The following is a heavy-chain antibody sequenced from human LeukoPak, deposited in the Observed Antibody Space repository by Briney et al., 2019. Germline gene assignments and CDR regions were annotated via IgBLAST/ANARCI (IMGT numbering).Heavy chain of an antibody. CDR2: ISGDHAGRLGAT. Sequence: PGGSLRLPCAASGFNFIRHDMSWVRQTPGKGLEWVSGISGDHAGRLGATYYADSVQGRFTISRDNSKSALYLQMHSLRAEDTAMYFCAKGGYFSFDMWGQGTKVTVSS. J-gene: IGHJ3*02. CDR1: GFNFIRHD. D-gene: IGHD2-2*03. CDR3: AKGGYFSFDM. V-gene: IGHV3-23*01.